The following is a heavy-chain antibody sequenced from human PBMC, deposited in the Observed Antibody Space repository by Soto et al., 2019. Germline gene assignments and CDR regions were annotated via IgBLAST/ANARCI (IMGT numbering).Heavy chain of an antibody. CDR3: ARSLGARAFDI. Sequence: GGSLRLSCAASGFTFSSYSMNWVRQAPGKGLEWVSYISSSSSTIYYADSVKGRFTISRDNAKNSLYLQMNSLRAEDTAVYYCARSLGARAFDIWGPGTMVTVSS. V-gene: IGHV3-48*01. D-gene: IGHD3-16*01. J-gene: IGHJ3*02. CDR1: GFTFSSYS. CDR2: ISSSSSTI.